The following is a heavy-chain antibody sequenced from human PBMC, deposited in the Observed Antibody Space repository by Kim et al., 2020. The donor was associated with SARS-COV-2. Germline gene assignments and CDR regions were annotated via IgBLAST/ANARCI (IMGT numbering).Heavy chain of an antibody. CDR3: ARDIASDSSGGIYDYYG. V-gene: IGHV3-30*04. D-gene: IGHD3-22*01. J-gene: IGHJ6*01. CDR1: GFTFSSYG. CDR2: ISYDGSNK. Sequence: GGSLRLSCAASGFTFSSYGMHWVRQAPGKGLEWVAVISYDGSNKNYVDSVKGRFTISRDNSKNTLYLQMNSLRAEDTAVYYCARDIASDSSGGIYDYYG.